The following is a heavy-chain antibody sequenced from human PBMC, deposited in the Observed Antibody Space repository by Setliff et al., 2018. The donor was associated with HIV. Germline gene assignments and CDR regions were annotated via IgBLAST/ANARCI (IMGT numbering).Heavy chain of an antibody. J-gene: IGHJ4*02. CDR1: GYTFNNYA. CDR3: ARDLKRPNSNFWGGYPIPFDS. V-gene: IGHV7-4-1*02. CDR2: INTNTGNP. Sequence: ASVKVSCKASGYTFNNYAMNWVRQAPGQGLELMGWINTNTGNPTYAQGFTGRFVFSLDTSVSTAYRQISSLKAEDTAVYFCARDLKRPNSNFWGGYPIPFDSWGQGTLVTVSS. D-gene: IGHD3-3*01.